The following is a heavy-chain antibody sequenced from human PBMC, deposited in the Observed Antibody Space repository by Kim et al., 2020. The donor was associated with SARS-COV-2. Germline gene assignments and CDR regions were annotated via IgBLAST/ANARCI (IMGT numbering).Heavy chain of an antibody. V-gene: IGHV3-11*06. D-gene: IGHD3-9*01. J-gene: IGHJ3*02. CDR2: ISSSSSYT. CDR1: GFTFSDYY. CDR3: ARDPNYDILTGYYARDAFDI. Sequence: GGSLRLSCAASGFTFSDYYMSWIRQAPGKGLEWVSYISSSSSYTNYADSVKGRFTISRDNAKNSLYLQMNSLRAEDTAVYYCARDPNYDILTGYYARDAFDIWGQGTMVTVSS.